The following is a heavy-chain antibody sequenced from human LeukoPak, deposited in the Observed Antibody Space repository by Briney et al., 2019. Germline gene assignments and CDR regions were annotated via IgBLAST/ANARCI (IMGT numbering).Heavy chain of an antibody. D-gene: IGHD4-17*01. CDR2: ISGSSSTI. Sequence: PGGSLRLSCAASGFTFSSYSMNWVRQAPGKGLEWVSYISGSSSTIYYADSVKGRFTISRDNAKNTLYLQMNSLRAADTAVYYCARGTMTTVTYYFDYWGQGTLVTVSS. J-gene: IGHJ4*02. CDR1: GFTFSSYS. V-gene: IGHV3-48*01. CDR3: ARGTMTTVTYYFDY.